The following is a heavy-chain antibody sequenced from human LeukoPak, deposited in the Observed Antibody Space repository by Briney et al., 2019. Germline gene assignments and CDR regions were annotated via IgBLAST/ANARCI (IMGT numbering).Heavy chain of an antibody. CDR1: GFTFSSYA. V-gene: IGHV3-74*01. J-gene: IGHJ4*02. CDR2: INSDGSIT. CDR3: ARGVAGYDFWSGSEY. D-gene: IGHD3-3*01. Sequence: GGSLRLSCAASGFTFSSYAMSWVRQAPGKGLVWVSRINSDGSITTYADSVKGRFTISRDNAKNTLYLQMNSLRAEDTAVYYCARGVAGYDFWSGSEYWGQGTLVTVSS.